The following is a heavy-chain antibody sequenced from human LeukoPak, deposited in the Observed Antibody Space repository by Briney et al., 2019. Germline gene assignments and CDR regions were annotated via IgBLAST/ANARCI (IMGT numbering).Heavy chain of an antibody. V-gene: IGHV5-51*01. D-gene: IGHD2-21*02. J-gene: IGHJ4*02. Sequence: GESLKISCKVSGYRISTYWIAWVRQMPGKGLEWMGIIYPGDSETRYSPSFQGQVSISVDKSISIAYLQWSSLKASDTAMYYCARLSYCGGDCHYSSYFDYWGQGTLVSASS. CDR1: GYRISTYW. CDR3: ARLSYCGGDCHYSSYFDY. CDR2: IYPGDSET.